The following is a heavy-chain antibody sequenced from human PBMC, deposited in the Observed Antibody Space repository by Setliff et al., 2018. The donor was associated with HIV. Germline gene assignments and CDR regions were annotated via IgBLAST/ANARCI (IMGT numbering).Heavy chain of an antibody. J-gene: IGHJ3*02. CDR1: GYTFTGYS. CDR3: ASQFGAYDSSGYEHDAFNI. Sequence: ASVKVSCKASGYTFTGYSIHWVRQAPGQGLEWVGRINPNSGDTNFAQKFQGSVTMTRDTSISTAYMELRRLRSDDTAVYYCASQFGAYDSSGYEHDAFNIWGQGTVVTVSS. V-gene: IGHV1-2*06. D-gene: IGHD3-22*01. CDR2: INPNSGDT.